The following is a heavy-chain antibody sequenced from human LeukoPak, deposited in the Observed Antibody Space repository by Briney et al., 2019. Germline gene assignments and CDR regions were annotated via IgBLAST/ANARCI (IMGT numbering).Heavy chain of an antibody. J-gene: IGHJ5*02. CDR3: ARAGAWQIDP. CDR2: MYTTGTT. Sequence: SETLSLTCTVSGGSISSYYWNWIRQPVGKGLEWIGRMYTTGTTNYNPSLKSRVTISIDKSKNQFSLKLSSVTTADTAVYYCARAGAWQIDPWGQGTLVTVSS. CDR1: GGSISSYY. D-gene: IGHD3-10*01. V-gene: IGHV4-4*07.